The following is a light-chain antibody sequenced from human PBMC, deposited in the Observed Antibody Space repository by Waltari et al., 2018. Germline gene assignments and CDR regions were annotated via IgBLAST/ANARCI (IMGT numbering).Light chain of an antibody. Sequence: IVMTQPPATLSVFPGDSDNLSCRASQSMRSNLAGYQHKPGQAPRLLIYGASTRATGIPARFSGSGSGTEFTLTISRLQSEDFAVYFCQQYDNWLGTFGQGTKVEIK. CDR2: GAS. CDR1: QSMRSN. J-gene: IGKJ1*01. V-gene: IGKV3-15*01. CDR3: QQYDNWLGT.